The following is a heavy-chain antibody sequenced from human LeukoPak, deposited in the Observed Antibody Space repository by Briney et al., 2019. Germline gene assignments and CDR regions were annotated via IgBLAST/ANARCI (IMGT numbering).Heavy chain of an antibody. J-gene: IGHJ4*02. CDR2: INPSGGST. CDR3: ASLWGDILTGLVY. CDR1: GYTFTSYY. D-gene: IGHD3-9*01. Sequence: ASVKVSCKASGYTFTSYYMHWVRQAPGQGLEWMGIINPSGGSTSYAQKFQGRVTMTRDTSTSTVYMELSSLRSEDTSVYYCASLWGDILTGLVYWGQGTLVTVSS. V-gene: IGHV1-46*01.